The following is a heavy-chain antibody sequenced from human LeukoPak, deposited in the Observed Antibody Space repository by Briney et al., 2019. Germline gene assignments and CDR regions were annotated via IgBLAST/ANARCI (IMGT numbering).Heavy chain of an antibody. CDR2: IYPGDSDT. J-gene: IGHJ6*03. V-gene: IGHV5-51*01. CDR3: AGPSDKGYYYMDV. CDR1: GYSFTSYW. Sequence: ESLKISCKGSGYSFTSYWIGWVRQMPGKGLEWMGIIYPGDSDTRYSPSFQGQVTISADKSISTAHLQWSSLKASDTAMYYCAGPSDKGYYYMDVWGKGTTVTVSS.